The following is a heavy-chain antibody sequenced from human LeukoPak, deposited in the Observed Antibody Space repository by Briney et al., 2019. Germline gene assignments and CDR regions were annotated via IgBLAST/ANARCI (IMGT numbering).Heavy chain of an antibody. Sequence: PSETLSLTCTVSGGSISSGDYYWSWIRQPPGKGLEWIGYIYYSGSTYYSPSLKSRVTISVDTSKNQFSLKLSSVTAADTAVYYCARVPFELVTAIEGRFDPWGQGTLVTVSS. CDR3: ARVPFELVTAIEGRFDP. J-gene: IGHJ5*02. CDR1: GGSISSGDYY. D-gene: IGHD2-21*02. V-gene: IGHV4-30-4*01. CDR2: IYYSGST.